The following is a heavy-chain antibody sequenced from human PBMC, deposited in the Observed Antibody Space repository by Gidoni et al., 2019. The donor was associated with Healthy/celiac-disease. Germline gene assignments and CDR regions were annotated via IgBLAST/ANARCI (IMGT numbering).Heavy chain of an antibody. D-gene: IGHD6-19*01. Sequence: LSLKSRVTISVDTSKNQFSLKLSSVTAADTAVYYCARGGIAVAGYNWFDSWGQGTLVTVSS. CDR3: ARGGIAVAGYNWFDS. V-gene: IGHV4-30-2*04. J-gene: IGHJ5*01.